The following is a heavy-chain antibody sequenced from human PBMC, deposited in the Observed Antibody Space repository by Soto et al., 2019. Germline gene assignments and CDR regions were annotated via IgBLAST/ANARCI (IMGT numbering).Heavy chain of an antibody. J-gene: IGHJ4*02. CDR3: VRGRSYSVYDF. CDR1: GGSISGHS. V-gene: IGHV4-4*07. Sequence: TLSLTCTVSGGSISGHSWIWIRQPAGKGLGWIGHIYPSGSTSYNPSLRSRVTMSLDTSSNQIFLNLTSVTAADTAVFYCVRGRSYSVYDFWGPGTLVTVSS. D-gene: IGHD5-12*01. CDR2: IYPSGST.